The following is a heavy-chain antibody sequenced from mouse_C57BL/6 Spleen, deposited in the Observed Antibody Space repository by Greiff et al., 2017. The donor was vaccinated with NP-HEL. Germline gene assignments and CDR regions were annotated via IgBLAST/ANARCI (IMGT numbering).Heavy chain of an antibody. CDR2: INPNNGGT. J-gene: IGHJ2*01. D-gene: IGHD2-5*01. CDR1: GYTFTDYN. CDR3: ARSDGSNYGYFDY. V-gene: IGHV1-18*01. Sequence: VQLQQSGPELVKPGASVKIPCKASGYTFTDYNMDWVKQSHGKSLEWIGDINPNNGGTIYNQKFKGKATLTVDKSSSTAYMELRSLTSEDTAVYYCARSDGSNYGYFDYWGQGTTLTVSS.